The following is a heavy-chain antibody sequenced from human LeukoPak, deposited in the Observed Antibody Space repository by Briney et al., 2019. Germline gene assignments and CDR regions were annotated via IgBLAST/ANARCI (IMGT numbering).Heavy chain of an antibody. CDR3: ALGDVVVPAAN. D-gene: IGHD2-2*01. V-gene: IGHV4-34*01. Sequence: SETLSLTCAVYGGSFSGYYWSWIRQPPGKGLEWIGEINHSGSTNYNPPLKSRVTISVDTSKNQFSLKLSSVTAADTAVYYCALGDVVVPAANWGQGTLVTVSS. J-gene: IGHJ4*02. CDR1: GGSFSGYY. CDR2: INHSGST.